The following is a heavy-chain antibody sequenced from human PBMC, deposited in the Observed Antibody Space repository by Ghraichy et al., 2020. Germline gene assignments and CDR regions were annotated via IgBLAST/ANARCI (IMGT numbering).Heavy chain of an antibody. Sequence: SGPTLVKPTETLTLTCIVSGLSLSNARMGVSWIRQPPGKALEWLAHIFSNDEKSYSTSLKSRLTISKDTSKSQVVLTMTNMDPVDTATYYCARTFSYYFDSIGYYYFDLWGRGTLVTVSS. CDR3: ARTFSYYFDSIGYYYFDL. J-gene: IGHJ2*01. CDR2: IFSNDEK. CDR1: GLSLSNARMG. D-gene: IGHD3-22*01. V-gene: IGHV2-26*01.